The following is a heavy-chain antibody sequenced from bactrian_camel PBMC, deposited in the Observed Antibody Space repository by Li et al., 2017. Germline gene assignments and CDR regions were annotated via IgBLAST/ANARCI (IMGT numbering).Heavy chain of an antibody. V-gene: IGHV3S53*01. D-gene: IGHD1*01. Sequence: HVQLVESGGGSVQAGGSLKLSCTVSGIMFTEWCLGWFRQAPGKEREGVAAFDSAGGTTVVDSVKDRFTIFEDNAENTLLLQMNNLKPEDTAMYYCAAFDRVAPGALNCGFALRRDVYGFWGQGTQVTVS. J-gene: IGHJ4*01. CDR3: AAFDRVAPGALNCGFALRRDVYGF. CDR2: FDSAGGT. CDR1: GIMFTEWC.